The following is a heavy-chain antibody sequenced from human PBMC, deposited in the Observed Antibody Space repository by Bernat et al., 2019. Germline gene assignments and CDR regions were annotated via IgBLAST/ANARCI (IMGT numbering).Heavy chain of an antibody. CDR1: GFSISTRGVG. V-gene: IGHV2-5*02. CDR2: IYWDDDK. J-gene: IGHJ4*02. Sequence: QITLKESGPTLVKPTQTLTLTCTLSGFSISTRGVGVGWIRQPPAKALEWLALIYWDDDKRYNPSLKSRLSVTKDTSKNQVVLTMTNVDPEDTATYFCAHRLSLMRDYTYGRSDYRGQGTLITISS. D-gene: IGHD4-11*01. CDR3: AHRLSLMRDYTYGRSDY.